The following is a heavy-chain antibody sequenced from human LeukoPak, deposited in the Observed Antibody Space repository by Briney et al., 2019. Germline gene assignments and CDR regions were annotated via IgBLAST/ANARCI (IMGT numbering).Heavy chain of an antibody. CDR2: IYYSGST. Sequence: SETLSLTCTVSGGSISSGSYYWSWIRQPPGKGLEWIGYIYYSGSTNYNPSLKSRVTISVDTSKNQFSLKLRSVTAADTAVYFCARGGGSGTYYYYMDVWGKGTTVTISS. CDR3: ARGGGSGTYYYYMDV. V-gene: IGHV4-61*01. J-gene: IGHJ6*03. D-gene: IGHD6-19*01. CDR1: GGSISSGSYY.